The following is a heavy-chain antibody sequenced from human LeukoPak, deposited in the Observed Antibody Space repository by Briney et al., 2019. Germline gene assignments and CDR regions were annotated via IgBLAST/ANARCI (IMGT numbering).Heavy chain of an antibody. D-gene: IGHD6-13*01. V-gene: IGHV3-21*01. CDR1: GFTFSSYS. CDR3: TRGIAAAGYLDY. Sequence: GGSLRLSCAASGFTFSSYSMNWVRQAPGKGLEWVSSISSSSSYIYYADSVKGRFTISRDNAKNSLYLQMNSLRAEDTAVYYCTRGIAAAGYLDYWGQGTLVTVSS. J-gene: IGHJ4*02. CDR2: ISSSSSYI.